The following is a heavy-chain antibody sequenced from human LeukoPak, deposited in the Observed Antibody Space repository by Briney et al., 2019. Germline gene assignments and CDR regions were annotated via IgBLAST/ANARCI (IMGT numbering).Heavy chain of an antibody. Sequence: SDTQSLTCAVYGGSFSGYYWSWIRQPPGKGLEWIGEINHSGTTNYNPSLKSRVTISVDTSKNQFSLKLSSVTAADTAVYYCARGTYYYDSSGYWMDVWGQGTTVTVSS. D-gene: IGHD3-22*01. CDR1: GGSFSGYY. J-gene: IGHJ6*02. CDR3: ARGTYYYDSSGYWMDV. V-gene: IGHV4-34*01. CDR2: INHSGTT.